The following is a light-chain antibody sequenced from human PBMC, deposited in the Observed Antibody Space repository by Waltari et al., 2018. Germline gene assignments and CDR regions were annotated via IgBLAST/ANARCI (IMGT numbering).Light chain of an antibody. J-gene: IGKJ2*01. CDR1: QSVLDRSNNKDC. CDR3: QQYYSTPT. Sequence: DIEMTQSPDSLTVSLGERATINCKSSQSVLDRSNNKDCLAWYQQKPGQSLKLLIFWASSRKSDVPDRFSGSVSGTDFTLTISNLQAEDVAVYYCQQYYSTPTFGPGTKLEI. V-gene: IGKV4-1*01. CDR2: WAS.